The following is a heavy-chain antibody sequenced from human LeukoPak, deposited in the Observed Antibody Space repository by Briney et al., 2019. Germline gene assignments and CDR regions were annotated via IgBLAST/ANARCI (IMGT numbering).Heavy chain of an antibody. Sequence: SETLSLTCTVSGGSISSYYWRWIRQPPGKGLEWIGYIYYSGSTNYNPSLKSRVTISVDTSKNQFSLKLSSVTAADTAVCYCARGGTPSYDSSGYYYVLGYWYFDLWGRGTLVTVSS. J-gene: IGHJ2*01. CDR1: GGSISSYY. D-gene: IGHD3-22*01. V-gene: IGHV4-59*01. CDR2: IYYSGST. CDR3: ARGGTPSYDSSGYYYVLGYWYFDL.